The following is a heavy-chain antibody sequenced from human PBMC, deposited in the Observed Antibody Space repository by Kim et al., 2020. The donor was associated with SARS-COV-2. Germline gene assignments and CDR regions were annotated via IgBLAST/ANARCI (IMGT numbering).Heavy chain of an antibody. V-gene: IGHV3-64D*06. D-gene: IGHD6-6*01. CDR3: VRGSSIYYYDY. Sequence: GGSLRLSCSASGFTLSTCAMHWVRQAPGKGLEYVSAITSNGGSTNYADSVKGRFTISRDNSKNMLYLQMNSLRAEDTAVHYCVRGSSIYYYDYWGQGSLVTVSS. CDR2: ITSNGGST. CDR1: GFTLSTCA. J-gene: IGHJ4*02.